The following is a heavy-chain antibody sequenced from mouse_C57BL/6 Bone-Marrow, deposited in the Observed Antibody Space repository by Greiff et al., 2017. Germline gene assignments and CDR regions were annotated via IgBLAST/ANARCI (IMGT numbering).Heavy chain of an antibody. V-gene: IGHV1-52*01. Sequence: QVQLQQPGAELVRPGSSVKLSCKASGYTFTSYWMHWVKQRPIQGLEWIGNIDPSDSEPHYNQKFKDKATLTVDKSTSTAYMQLSSLTSEDSAVYYCARSRDYFDYWGQDTTLTVSS. CDR1: GYTFTSYW. J-gene: IGHJ2*01. CDR2: IDPSDSEP. D-gene: IGHD1-1*01. CDR3: ARSRDYFDY.